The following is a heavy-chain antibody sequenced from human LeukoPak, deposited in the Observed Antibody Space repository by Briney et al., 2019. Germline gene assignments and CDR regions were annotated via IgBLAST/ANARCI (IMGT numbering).Heavy chain of an antibody. CDR3: ARDGDYGGNSAWFDP. D-gene: IGHD4-23*01. Sequence: SETLSLTCTVSGGSISSGGYYWSWIRQHPGKGLEWIGYIYYSGSTYYNPSLKGRVTISVDTSKNQFSLKLSSVTAADTAVYYCARDGDYGGNSAWFDPWGQGTLVTVSS. J-gene: IGHJ5*02. CDR2: IYYSGST. V-gene: IGHV4-31*03. CDR1: GGSISSGGYY.